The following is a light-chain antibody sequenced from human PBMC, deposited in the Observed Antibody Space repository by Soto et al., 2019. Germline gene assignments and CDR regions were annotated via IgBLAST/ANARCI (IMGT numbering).Light chain of an antibody. CDR2: WAS. V-gene: IGKV4-1*01. CDR3: QQYYSPPYT. Sequence: DIVMTQSPDSLAVSLGERATINCKSSQSVLYSSNNKNYLAWYQQKPGQPPKLLIYWASTRESGVPDRFSGSGSVTDFTLTISNLQADDVAVYYCQQYYSPPYTFGQGTKLEIK. CDR1: QSVLYSSNNKNY. J-gene: IGKJ2*01.